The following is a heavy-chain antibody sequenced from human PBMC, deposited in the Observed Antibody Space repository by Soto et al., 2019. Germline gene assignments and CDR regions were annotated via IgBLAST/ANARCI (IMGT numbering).Heavy chain of an antibody. V-gene: IGHV5-10-1*01. CDR3: ARHRGITMVRGVSPPNYYGMDV. D-gene: IGHD3-10*01. J-gene: IGHJ6*02. CDR2: IDPSDSYT. Sequence: GESLKISCKGSGYSFTSYWISWVRQMPGKGLEWMGRIDPSDSYTNYSPSFQGHVTISADKSISTAYLQWSSLKASDTAMYYCARHRGITMVRGVSPPNYYGMDVWGQGTTVTVSS. CDR1: GYSFTSYW.